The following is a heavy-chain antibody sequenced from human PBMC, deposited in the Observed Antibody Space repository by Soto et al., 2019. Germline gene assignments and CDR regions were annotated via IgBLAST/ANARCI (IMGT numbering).Heavy chain of an antibody. CDR1: GGSISSYY. V-gene: IGHV4-59*01. D-gene: IGHD2-15*01. CDR2: IYYSGST. CDR3: ARFPIEALGYCSGGSCDY. J-gene: IGHJ4*02. Sequence: SETLSLTCTVSGGSISSYYWSWLRQPPGKGLEWIGYIYYSGSTNYNPSLKSRVTISVDTSKNQFSLKLSSVTAADTAVYYCARFPIEALGYCSGGSCDYWGQGTLVTVSS.